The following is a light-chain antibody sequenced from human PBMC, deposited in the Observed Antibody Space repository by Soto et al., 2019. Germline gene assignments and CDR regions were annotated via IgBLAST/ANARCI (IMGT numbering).Light chain of an antibody. CDR2: DAS. CDR3: QQYYSYWT. V-gene: IGKV1-5*01. CDR1: QSIGRW. Sequence: ITCRASQSIGRWLAWYQQKPGKAPKLLIFDASTLENGVSARFSGSRSGPEFSLTISSLQPDDFATYYCQQYYSYWTFGQGTKVDIK. J-gene: IGKJ1*01.